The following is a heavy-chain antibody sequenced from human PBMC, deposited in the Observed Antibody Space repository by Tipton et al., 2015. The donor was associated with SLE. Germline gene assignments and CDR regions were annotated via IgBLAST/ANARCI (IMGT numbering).Heavy chain of an antibody. CDR3: ARGPITMIVVPYAFDI. CDR2: IYYSGST. V-gene: IGHV4-59*01. Sequence: LRLSCTVSGGSISSYYWSWIRQPPGKGLEWIGYIYYSGSTNYNPSLKSRVTISVDTSKYQFSLKLSSVTAADTAVYYCARGPITMIVVPYAFDIWGQGTMVTVSS. J-gene: IGHJ3*02. CDR1: GGSISSYY. D-gene: IGHD3-22*01.